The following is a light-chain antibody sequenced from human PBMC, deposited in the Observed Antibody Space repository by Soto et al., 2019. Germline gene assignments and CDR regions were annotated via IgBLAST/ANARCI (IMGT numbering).Light chain of an antibody. V-gene: IGLV2-14*01. Sequence: QSALTQPASVSGSPGQSITISCTGASSDVGNYNYVSWYQQHPGKAPKLIIYDLSNRPSGVSNRFSGSKSGNTASLTISGLQAEDEAHYYCSSYTSSRTLYVFGSGTKLTVL. CDR3: SSYTSSRTLYV. CDR2: DLS. J-gene: IGLJ1*01. CDR1: SSDVGNYNY.